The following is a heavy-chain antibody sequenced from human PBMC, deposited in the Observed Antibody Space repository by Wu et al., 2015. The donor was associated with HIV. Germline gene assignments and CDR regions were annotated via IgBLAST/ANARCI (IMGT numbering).Heavy chain of an antibody. CDR2: INPRTDST. CDR1: GYTFINNF. Sequence: QVQLVQSRAEVKKPGASVKVSCTAFGYTFINNFLHRVRQAPGQGPEWMGVINPRTDSTTYAQPFEGRFTMTRDTSKNTVYMELSSLRSEDTARYYCARERVDYNSGGYRAHRGYYFDYWGQGTLVIVSS. J-gene: IGHJ4*02. D-gene: IGHD3-22*01. V-gene: IGHV1-46*01. CDR3: ARERVDYNSGGYRAHRGYYFDY.